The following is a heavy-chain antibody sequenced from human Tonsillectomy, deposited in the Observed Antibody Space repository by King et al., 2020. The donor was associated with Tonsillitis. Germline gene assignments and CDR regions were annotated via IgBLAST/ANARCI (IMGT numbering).Heavy chain of an antibody. V-gene: IGHV1-18*04. CDR1: GYTFTSHG. CDR3: ARDMHRCIPTFDAFNI. CDR2: ISAYNGDT. J-gene: IGHJ3*02. Sequence: QLVQSGAEVKKPGASVTVSCKASGYTFTSHGVSWVRQAPGQGLEWMGWISAYNGDTNYAQKFQGRVTMTRDTSKNTAYMELRSLRSDDTAVYYCARDMHRCIPTFDAFNICGQRTMVTVSS. D-gene: IGHD3-3*01.